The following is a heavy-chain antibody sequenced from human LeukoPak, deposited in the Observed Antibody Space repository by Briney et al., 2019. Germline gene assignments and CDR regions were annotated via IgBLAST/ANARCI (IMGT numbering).Heavy chain of an antibody. J-gene: IGHJ4*02. CDR3: ASSSSGWYDDY. CDR1: GGTFSSYA. D-gene: IGHD6-19*01. V-gene: IGHV1-69*05. CDR2: IIPIFGTA. Sequence: ASVKASCKASGGTFSSYAISWVRQAPGQGLEWMGRIIPIFGTANYAQKFQGRVTITTDESASTAYMELSSLRSEDTAVYYCASSSSGWYDDYWGQGTLVTVSS.